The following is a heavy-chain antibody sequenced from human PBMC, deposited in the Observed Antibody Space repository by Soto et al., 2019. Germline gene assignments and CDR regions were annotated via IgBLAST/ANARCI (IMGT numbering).Heavy chain of an antibody. D-gene: IGHD2-2*01. Sequence: GESLKISCKGSGYSFTSYWIGWVRQMPGKGLEWMGIIYPGDSDTRYSPSFQGQVTISADKSISTAYLQWSSLKASDTAMYYCAREWVVPAAQYPHYYYGMDVWGQGTTVTVYS. CDR3: AREWVVPAAQYPHYYYGMDV. CDR2: IYPGDSDT. CDR1: GYSFTSYW. J-gene: IGHJ6*02. V-gene: IGHV5-51*01.